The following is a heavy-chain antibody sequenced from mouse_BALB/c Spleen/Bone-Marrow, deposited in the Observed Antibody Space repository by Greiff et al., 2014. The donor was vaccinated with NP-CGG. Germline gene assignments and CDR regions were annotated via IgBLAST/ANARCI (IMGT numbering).Heavy chain of an antibody. V-gene: IGHV1-14*01. D-gene: IGHD2-14*01. CDR3: ASPYYRYDAFDY. Sequence: EVKLVESGPELVKPGASVKMSCKASGYTFTSYVMHWVKQRPGQGLEWIGYINPYNDGTKYNEKFKGKATQTSDKSSSTAYMELSSLTSEDSAVYYCASPYYRYDAFDYWGQGTSVTVSS. CDR2: INPYNDGT. CDR1: GYTFTSYV. J-gene: IGHJ4*01.